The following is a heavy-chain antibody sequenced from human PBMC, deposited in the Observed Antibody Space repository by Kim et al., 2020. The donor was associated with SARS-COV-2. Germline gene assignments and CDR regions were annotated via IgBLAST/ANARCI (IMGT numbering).Heavy chain of an antibody. D-gene: IGHD1-1*01. CDR2: IKQDGSEK. V-gene: IGHV3-7*01. CDR3: ARVKGDWILDAFDI. J-gene: IGHJ3*02. Sequence: GGSLRLSCAASGFTFSSYWMSWVRQAPGKGLEWVANIKQDGSEKYYVDSVKGRFTISRDNAKNSLYLQMNSLRAEDTAVYYCARVKGDWILDAFDIWGQGTMVTVSS. CDR1: GFTFSSYW.